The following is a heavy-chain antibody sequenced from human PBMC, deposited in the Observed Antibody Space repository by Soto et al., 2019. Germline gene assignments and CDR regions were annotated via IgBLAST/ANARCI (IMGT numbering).Heavy chain of an antibody. CDR3: AHIVVAGLGYCFDY. CDR1: GFSLSSTRMA. V-gene: IGHV2-5*02. J-gene: IGHJ4*02. Sequence: QITLKESGPTLVKPTQTLTLTCTFSGFSLSSTRMAVGWIRQPPGKALEWLALIYWDDDKRYSPFLKSRLTITTDTSKSPVILTMSTMAPVDTARYYCAHIVVAGLGYCFDYWGQGTLGTVSS. CDR2: IYWDDDK. D-gene: IGHD6-19*01.